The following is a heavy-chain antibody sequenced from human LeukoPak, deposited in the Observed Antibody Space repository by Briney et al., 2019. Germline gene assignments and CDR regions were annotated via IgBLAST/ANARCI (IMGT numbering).Heavy chain of an antibody. CDR2: ISAYNGNT. D-gene: IGHD1-26*01. CDR1: GYTFTSYG. CDR3: ARDRVGATGGWFDP. Sequence: ASVKVSCKASGYTFTSYGISWVRQAPGQGLEWMGLISAYNGNTNYAQKLQGRVTMTTDSSTSTAYMELRSLRSDDTAVYYCARDRVGATGGWFDPWGQGTLVTVSS. V-gene: IGHV1-18*01. J-gene: IGHJ5*02.